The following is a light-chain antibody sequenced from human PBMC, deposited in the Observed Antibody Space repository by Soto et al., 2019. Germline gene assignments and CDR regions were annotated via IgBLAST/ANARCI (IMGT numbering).Light chain of an antibody. J-gene: IGKJ1*01. CDR2: GAS. Sequence: EIVLTQSPGTLSLSPGERAILSCRASQSINNRYLAWYQQMPGRAPRLLIYGASSRATGIPDRFSGSGSGTDFTLTISRLEPEDFAVYYCQQYGSSPRTFGQGTKVDIK. CDR1: QSINNRY. V-gene: IGKV3-20*01. CDR3: QQYGSSPRT.